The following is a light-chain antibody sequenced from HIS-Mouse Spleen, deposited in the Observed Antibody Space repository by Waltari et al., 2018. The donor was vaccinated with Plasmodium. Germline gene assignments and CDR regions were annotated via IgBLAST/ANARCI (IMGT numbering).Light chain of an antibody. CDR1: KLGDKY. J-gene: IGLJ3*02. V-gene: IGLV3-1*01. CDR2: QDS. Sequence: SYELTQPPSVSVSPGQTASIPCSGDKLGDKYACWYQQKPGQSPVLVIYQDSKRPSGIPEGFSGSNSGNTATLTISGTQAMDEADYYCQAWDSSTAVFGGGTKLTVL. CDR3: QAWDSSTAV.